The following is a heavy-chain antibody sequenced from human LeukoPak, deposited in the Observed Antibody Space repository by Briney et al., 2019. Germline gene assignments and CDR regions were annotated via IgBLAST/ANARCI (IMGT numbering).Heavy chain of an antibody. CDR1: GYTFTSHG. J-gene: IGHJ4*02. D-gene: IGHD5-18*01. CDR3: AREEGYSYGYVWDIDY. CDR2: ISTYNGNT. V-gene: IGHV1-18*01. Sequence: ASVKVSCKASGYTFTSHGISWVRQAPGQGLEWMGWISTYNGNTNYAQKLQGRVSMTTNTSTSTAYMELRSLRSDDTAVYYCAREEGYSYGYVWDIDYWGQGTLVTVSS.